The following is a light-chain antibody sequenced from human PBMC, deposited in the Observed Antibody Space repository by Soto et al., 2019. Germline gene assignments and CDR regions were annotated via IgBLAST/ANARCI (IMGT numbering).Light chain of an antibody. V-gene: IGLV2-8*01. J-gene: IGLJ3*02. Sequence: QSVLTQPPSASGSPGQSVTISWTGTSSDVGAYNYVSWYQQYPGKAPKLMIYEVSKRPSGVPDRFSGSKSGKTASLTVSGLQPEDEADYYCTSYAGSNIWVFGGGTKVTVL. CDR3: TSYAGSNIWV. CDR2: EVS. CDR1: SSDVGAYNY.